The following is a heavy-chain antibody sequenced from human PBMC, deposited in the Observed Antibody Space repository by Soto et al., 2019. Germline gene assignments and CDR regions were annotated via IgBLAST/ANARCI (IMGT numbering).Heavy chain of an antibody. D-gene: IGHD3-9*01. J-gene: IGHJ4*02. CDR2: IKSKTDGGTT. V-gene: IGHV3-15*01. CDR1: GFTFSNAW. Sequence: GGSLRLSCAASGFTFSNAWMSWVRQAPGKGLEWVGRIKSKTDGGTTDYAAPVKGRFTISRDDSKNTLYLQMNSLKTEDTAVYYCTTLIRYFDWLQYYFDYWGQGTLVTVSS. CDR3: TTLIRYFDWLQYYFDY.